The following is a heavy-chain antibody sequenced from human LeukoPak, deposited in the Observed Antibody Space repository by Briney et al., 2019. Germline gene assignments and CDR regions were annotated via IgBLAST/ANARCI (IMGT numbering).Heavy chain of an antibody. D-gene: IGHD2-15*01. J-gene: IGHJ4*02. CDR2: ISGSGGST. Sequence: GGSLRLSCAASGFTFSSYSMSWVRQAPGKGLEWVSAISGSGGSTYYADSVKGRFTISRDNSKNTLYLQMNSLRAEDTAVYYCGKDAIVVDEAAFDYWGQGTLVTVSS. CDR1: GFTFSSYS. V-gene: IGHV3-23*01. CDR3: GKDAIVVDEAAFDY.